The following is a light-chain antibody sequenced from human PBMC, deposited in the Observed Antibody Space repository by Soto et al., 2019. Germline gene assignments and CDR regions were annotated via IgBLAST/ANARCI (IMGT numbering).Light chain of an antibody. CDR3: SSYAGSSNV. Sequence: QSALTQPPSASGSPRQSVAISCTGTSSDVGGYNYVSWYQQHPGKAPKLMIYEVNKRPSGVPDRFSGSKSGNTASLTVSGLQAEDEADYYCSSYAGSSNVFGTGTRSPS. CDR1: SSDVGGYNY. V-gene: IGLV2-8*01. CDR2: EVN. J-gene: IGLJ1*01.